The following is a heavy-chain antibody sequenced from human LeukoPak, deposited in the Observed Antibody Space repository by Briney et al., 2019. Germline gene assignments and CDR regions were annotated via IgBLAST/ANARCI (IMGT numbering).Heavy chain of an antibody. D-gene: IGHD4-11*01. V-gene: IGHV3-7*01. CDR3: ARETHSTYDY. CDR1: GFTFNNYW. J-gene: IGHJ4*02. Sequence: GGSLRLSCAVSGFTFNNYWLAWVRQAPGKGPEWVASIKQDGTEEFYVDNVKGRFTISRDNTKNSLFLQINSLRAEDTAVYYCARETHSTYDYWGQGTLVTVSS. CDR2: IKQDGTEE.